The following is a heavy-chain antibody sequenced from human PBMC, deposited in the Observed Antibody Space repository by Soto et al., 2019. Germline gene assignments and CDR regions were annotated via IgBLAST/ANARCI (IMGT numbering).Heavy chain of an antibody. CDR3: AHRTTTVTWWFDP. V-gene: IGHV2-5*02. Sequence: QITLKESGPTLVKPTQTLTLTCTFPGFSLTTSGEGVGWNRQPPGKALSWLALIYWDDDKPYSPSLKSRLTITKDTSKNQVVLTMTNMDPADTATYFFAHRTTTVTWWFDPWGQGTLVTVSS. D-gene: IGHD4-17*01. J-gene: IGHJ5*02. CDR2: IYWDDDK. CDR1: GFSLTTSGEG.